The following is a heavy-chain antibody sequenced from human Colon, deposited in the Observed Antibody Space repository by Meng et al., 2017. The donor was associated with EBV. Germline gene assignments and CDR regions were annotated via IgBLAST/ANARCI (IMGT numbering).Heavy chain of an antibody. J-gene: IGHJ4*02. CDR3: ARDRGGLGAFDY. D-gene: IGHD5-12*01. V-gene: IGHV4-30-4*01. CDR2: IYYSGST. Sequence: VHLQEQRPVIVHPSQTLSLTSTVSGGSISSGDYYWSWIRQPPGKGLEWIGYIYYSGSTYYNPSLKSRVTISVDTSKNQFSLKLSSVTAADTAVYYCARDRGGLGAFDYWGQGTLVTVSS. CDR1: GGSISSGDYY.